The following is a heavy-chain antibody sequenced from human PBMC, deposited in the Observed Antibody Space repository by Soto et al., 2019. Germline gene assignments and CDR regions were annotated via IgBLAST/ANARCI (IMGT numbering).Heavy chain of an antibody. CDR3: ASYDSSGYYPSLFDY. CDR1: GGTFSSYA. D-gene: IGHD3-22*01. J-gene: IGHJ4*02. V-gene: IGHV1-69*06. Sequence: QVQLVQSGAEVKKPGSSVKVSCKASGGTFSSYAISWVRQAPGQGLEWMGGIIPIFGTANYAQKFQGRVTITADKSTSTADMELSSLRSEDTAVYYCASYDSSGYYPSLFDYWGQGTLVTVSS. CDR2: IIPIFGTA.